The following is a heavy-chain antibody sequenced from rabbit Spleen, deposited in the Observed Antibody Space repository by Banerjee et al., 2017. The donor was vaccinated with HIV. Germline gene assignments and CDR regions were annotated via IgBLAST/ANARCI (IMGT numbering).Heavy chain of an antibody. Sequence: QQQLEESGGGLVQPEGSLALTCTASGFTISSTYYMCWVRQAPGKGLEWIGCIYAATGGNTYFATWAEGRFTVSRFSSTTVTLQMTSLTAADTATYFCVREVAAKFNLWGQGTLVTVS. CDR3: VREVAAKFNL. D-gene: IGHD4-1*01. CDR2: IYAATGGNT. J-gene: IGHJ4*01. CDR1: GFTISSTYY. V-gene: IGHV1S45*01.